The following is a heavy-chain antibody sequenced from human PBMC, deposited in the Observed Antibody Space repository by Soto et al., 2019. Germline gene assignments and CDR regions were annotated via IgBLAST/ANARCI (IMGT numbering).Heavy chain of an antibody. D-gene: IGHD3-3*01. CDR3: GRPAFRGITIFGANGMGEVDY. CDR1: GGSISSSSYY. V-gene: IGHV4-39*01. CDR2: IYYSGST. Sequence: QLQLQESGPGLVKPSETLSLTCTVSGGSISSSSYYWGWIRQPPGKGLEWIGSIYYSGSTYYNPSLKSRVTNSVDTSKTQFSLKLSAVTSADTAVYYCGRPAFRGITIFGANGMGEVDYWGQGTLVTV. J-gene: IGHJ4*02.